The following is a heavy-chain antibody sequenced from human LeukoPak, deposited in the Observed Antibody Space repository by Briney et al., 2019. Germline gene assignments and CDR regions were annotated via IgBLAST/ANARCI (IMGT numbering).Heavy chain of an antibody. CDR1: GYTFTSYD. Sequence: ASVKVSCKASGYTFTSYDINWVRQATGQGLEWMGWMNPNSGNTGYAQKFQGRVTMTRNTSISTAYMELSSLRSEDTAVYYCVRGGVLLWFGETYRPIDYWGQGTLVTVSS. D-gene: IGHD3-10*01. CDR2: MNPNSGNT. V-gene: IGHV1-8*01. J-gene: IGHJ4*02. CDR3: VRGGVLLWFGETYRPIDY.